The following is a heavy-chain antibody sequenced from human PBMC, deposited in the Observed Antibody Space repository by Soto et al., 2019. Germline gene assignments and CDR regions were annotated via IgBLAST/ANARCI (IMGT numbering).Heavy chain of an antibody. CDR3: SRRTRTGRGRLDP. CDR2: IIPIFGTA. V-gene: IGHV1-69*13. CDR1: GGTFSSYA. J-gene: IGHJ5*02. Sequence: GASVKVSCKASGGTFSSYAISWVRQAPGQGLEWMGGIIPIFGTANYAQKFQGRVTITADESTSTAYMELSSLRSEDTAVYYCSRRTRTGRGRLDPWGQGPMVTVSS. D-gene: IGHD2-8*02.